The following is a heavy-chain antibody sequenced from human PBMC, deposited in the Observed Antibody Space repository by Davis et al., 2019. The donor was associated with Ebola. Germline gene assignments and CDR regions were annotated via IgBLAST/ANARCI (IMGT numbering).Heavy chain of an antibody. CDR3: ARRRYTSGLNAFDV. J-gene: IGHJ3*01. D-gene: IGHD6-19*01. Sequence: SETLSLTCTVSGGSITSYYWSWIRQPPGKGLEWIGYIYYSGSTNYNPSLKSRVTISVDMSKNHFSLKLSSVTAADTAVYYCARRRYTSGLNAFDVWGQGTMVTVSS. V-gene: IGHV4-59*08. CDR1: GGSITSYY. CDR2: IYYSGST.